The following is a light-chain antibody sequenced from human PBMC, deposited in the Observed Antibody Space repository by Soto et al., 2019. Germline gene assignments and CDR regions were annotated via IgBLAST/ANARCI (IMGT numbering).Light chain of an antibody. CDR3: LQDNDWPLST. J-gene: IGKJ5*01. Sequence: EIVLTQSPAILSTSPGERATLSCRASQTVSDNLAWYQQKPGQSPRLLIYGASTRATDIPVRFSGSGSGTEFTLTISSLQSEDSGIYYCLQDNDWPLSTFGQGTRLDIK. CDR2: GAS. V-gene: IGKV3-15*01. CDR1: QTVSDN.